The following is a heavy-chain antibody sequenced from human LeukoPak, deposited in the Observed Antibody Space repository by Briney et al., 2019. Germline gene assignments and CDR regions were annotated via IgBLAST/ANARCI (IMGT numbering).Heavy chain of an antibody. J-gene: IGHJ4*02. CDR1: GGSITNYY. V-gene: IGHV4-59*01. CDR2: IYHSGIT. D-gene: IGHD6-19*01. Sequence: SETLSLTCTVSGGSITNYYWSWIRQPPGKGLQWIGYIYHSGITNYNPSLKSRVTISVDTSKNQFSLKLSSVTAADTAVYYCARGGSSGWYFDYWGQGTLVTVSS. CDR3: ARGGSSGWYFDY.